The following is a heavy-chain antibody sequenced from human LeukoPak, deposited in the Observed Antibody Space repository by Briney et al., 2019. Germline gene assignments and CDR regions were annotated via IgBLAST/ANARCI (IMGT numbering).Heavy chain of an antibody. D-gene: IGHD3-10*01. CDR1: GYTFTSYG. CDR2: ISPYNGNT. J-gene: IGHJ4*02. CDR3: ARDLDAYYYGSGGIDY. Sequence: ASVKVSCKASGYTFTSYGISWVRQAPGQGLEWMGWISPYNGNTNYAQKLQGRVTMTTDTSTSTAYMELRSLRSDDTAVYYCARDLDAYYYGSGGIDYWGQGTLVTVSS. V-gene: IGHV1-18*01.